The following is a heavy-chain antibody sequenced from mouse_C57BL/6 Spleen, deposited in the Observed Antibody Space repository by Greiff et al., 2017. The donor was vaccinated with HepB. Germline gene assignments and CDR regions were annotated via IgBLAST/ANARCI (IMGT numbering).Heavy chain of an antibody. CDR3: ARSKAQGTHFEY. V-gene: IGHV1-81*01. Sequence: VQLQQSGAELARPGASVKLSCKASGYTFTSYGISWVKQRTGQGLEWIGEIYPRSGNTYYNEKFKGKATLTGDKSSSTAYMELRSLTSEDAAVDVCARSKAQGTHFEYWGQGKALTVTS. D-gene: IGHD2-14*01. CDR1: GYTFTSYG. J-gene: IGHJ2*01. CDR2: IYPRSGNT.